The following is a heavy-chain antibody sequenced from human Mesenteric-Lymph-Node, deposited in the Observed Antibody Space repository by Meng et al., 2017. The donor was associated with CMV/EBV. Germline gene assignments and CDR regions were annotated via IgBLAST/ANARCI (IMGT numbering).Heavy chain of an antibody. V-gene: IGHV1-46*01. J-gene: IGHJ6*02. CDR1: GYTFSSYY. CDR3: ARGGGSSSSTYYYGMDV. CDR2: INPSGGST. D-gene: IGHD6-6*01. Sequence: ASVKVSCKASGYTFSSYYMHWVRQAPGQGLEWMGIINPSGGSTSYAQKFQGRVTMTRDTSTSTVYMELSSLRSEDTAVYYCARGGGSSSSTYYYGMDVWGQGTTVTVSS.